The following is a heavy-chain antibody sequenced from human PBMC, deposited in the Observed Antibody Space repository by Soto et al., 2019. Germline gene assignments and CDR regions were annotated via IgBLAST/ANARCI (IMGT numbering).Heavy chain of an antibody. CDR2: IYWDDDK. Sequence: QITLKESGRTLVKPTQTLTLTCTFSGFSLSSTRVAVGWIRQPPGKALEWLALIYWDDDKRYSPFLKSRLTITKDTSKNQVVLTMTNMDPVDTATYYCAHSVVAGLGYYFDYWGQGTLVTVSS. D-gene: IGHD6-19*01. CDR1: GFSLSSTRVA. CDR3: AHSVVAGLGYYFDY. V-gene: IGHV2-5*02. J-gene: IGHJ4*02.